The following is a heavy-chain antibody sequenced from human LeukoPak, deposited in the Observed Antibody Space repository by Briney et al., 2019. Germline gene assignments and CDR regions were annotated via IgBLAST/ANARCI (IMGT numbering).Heavy chain of an antibody. CDR2: INAGNGNT. D-gene: IGHD1/OR15-1a*01. Sequence: GASVKVSCKASGYTFTSYAMHWVRQAPGQRLEWMGWINAGNGNTKYSQNFQGRVTITRDTSASAAYMELSSLRSEDTAVYYCARDGGTGTFDYWGQGTLVTVSS. CDR1: GYTFTSYA. V-gene: IGHV1-3*01. J-gene: IGHJ4*02. CDR3: ARDGGTGTFDY.